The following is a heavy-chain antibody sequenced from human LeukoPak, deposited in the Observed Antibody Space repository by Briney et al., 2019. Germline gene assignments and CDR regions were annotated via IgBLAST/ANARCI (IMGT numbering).Heavy chain of an antibody. CDR1: GGTFSSYA. Sequence: ASVKVSCKASGGTFSSYAISWVRQAPGQGLEWMGGIIPVLGTANYAQKFQDRVTITADESTSTAYMELSSLTSEDTALYFCAASGGDYYYYSLDVWGKGTPVTISS. J-gene: IGHJ6*03. CDR3: AASGGDYYYYSLDV. V-gene: IGHV1-69*13. CDR2: IIPVLGTA. D-gene: IGHD3-10*01.